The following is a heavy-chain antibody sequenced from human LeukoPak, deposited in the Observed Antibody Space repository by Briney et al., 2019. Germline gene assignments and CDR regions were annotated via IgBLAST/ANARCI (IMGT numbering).Heavy chain of an antibody. CDR1: GGSISSYY. CDR2: IYYSGST. Sequence: PSETLSLTCTVSGGSISSYYWSWIRRPPGKGLEWIGYIYYSGSTNYNPSLKSRVTISVDTSKNQFSLKLSSVTAADTAVYYCARACSGGSCYPGDDAFDIWGQGTMVTVSS. V-gene: IGHV4-59*01. D-gene: IGHD2-15*01. CDR3: ARACSGGSCYPGDDAFDI. J-gene: IGHJ3*02.